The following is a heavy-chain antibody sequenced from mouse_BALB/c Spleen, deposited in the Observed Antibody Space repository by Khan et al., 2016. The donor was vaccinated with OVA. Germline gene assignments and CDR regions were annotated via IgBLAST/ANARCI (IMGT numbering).Heavy chain of an antibody. CDR3: ARRKYFGYNFAY. CDR1: GYTFTDFY. D-gene: IGHD2-14*01. Sequence: QVQLQQSGAELARPGASVKLSCKASGYTFTDFYINWVKQRTGQGLEWIGEISPGSGDTFYNERFKDKATLTADKSSNTAYMQLSSLTSEASAVYFCARRKYFGYNFAYRGQGTLVTVSA. V-gene: IGHV1-77*01. CDR2: ISPGSGDT. J-gene: IGHJ3*01.